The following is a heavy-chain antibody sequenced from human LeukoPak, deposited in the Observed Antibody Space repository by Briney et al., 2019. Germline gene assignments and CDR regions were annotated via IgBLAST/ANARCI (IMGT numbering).Heavy chain of an antibody. V-gene: IGHV4-61*02. D-gene: IGHD6-19*01. J-gene: IGHJ4*02. CDR3: ASSVAGTIDY. Sequence: SETLSLTCTVSGGSISSGSYYWSWIRQPARKGLEWIGRIYTSGSTNYNPSLKSRVTISVDTSKNQFSLKLSSVTAADTAVYYCASSVAGTIDYWGQGTLVTVSS. CDR2: IYTSGST. CDR1: GGSISSGSYY.